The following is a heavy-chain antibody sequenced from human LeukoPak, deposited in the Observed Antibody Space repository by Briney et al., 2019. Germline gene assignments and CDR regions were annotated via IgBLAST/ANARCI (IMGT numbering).Heavy chain of an antibody. CDR1: GYTFTSYG. J-gene: IGHJ3*02. CDR2: ISAYNGNA. V-gene: IGHV1-18*01. D-gene: IGHD1-14*01. CDR3: ARARRPSTGFDAFDI. Sequence: ASVKVSCKASGYTFTSYGISWVRQAPGQGLEWMGWISAYNGNANYAQKLQGRVTMTTDTSTSTAYMELRSLRSDDTAVYYCARARRPSTGFDAFDIWGQGTMVTVSS.